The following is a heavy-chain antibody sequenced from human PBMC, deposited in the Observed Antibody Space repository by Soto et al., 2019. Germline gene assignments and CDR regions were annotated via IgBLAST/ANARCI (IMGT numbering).Heavy chain of an antibody. CDR2: ISSSSSTI. J-gene: IGHJ6*02. D-gene: IGHD2-21*02. CDR3: ARDTASLNWYYYYGMDV. Sequence: GGSLRLSCAASGFTFSSYSRNWVRQAPGKGLEWVSYISSSSSTIYYADSVKGRFTISRDNAKNSLYLQMNSLRDEDTAVYYCARDTASLNWYYYYGMDVWGQGTTVTVSS. V-gene: IGHV3-48*02. CDR1: GFTFSSYS.